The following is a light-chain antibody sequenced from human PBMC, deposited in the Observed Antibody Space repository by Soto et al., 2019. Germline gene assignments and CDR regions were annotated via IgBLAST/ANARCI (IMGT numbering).Light chain of an antibody. CDR3: QHYANSVWT. V-gene: IGKV3-20*01. J-gene: IGKJ1*01. CDR2: AAS. Sequence: IVLTQSPATLSLSPGERATLSCRASQSVSSSQLVWYQQKPGQAPRLLIYAASSRATGIPDRFSGSGSGTDFTLTVSNLETEDFAVYYCQHYANSVWTFGQGTKVEIK. CDR1: QSVSSSQ.